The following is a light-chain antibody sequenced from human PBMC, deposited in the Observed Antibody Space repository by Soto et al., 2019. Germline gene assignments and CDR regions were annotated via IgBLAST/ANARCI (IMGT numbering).Light chain of an antibody. Sequence: EIVLTQSTGTLSLSPGERATLSCRASQSVSSSYLAWYQQKPGQAPGLLIYGASSSATGIPDRFSGSGSGTDFTLTISRLEPEDFAVYYCQQYGSSPVTFGQGTKGEIK. CDR3: QQYGSSPVT. J-gene: IGKJ1*01. CDR2: GAS. V-gene: IGKV3-20*01. CDR1: QSVSSSY.